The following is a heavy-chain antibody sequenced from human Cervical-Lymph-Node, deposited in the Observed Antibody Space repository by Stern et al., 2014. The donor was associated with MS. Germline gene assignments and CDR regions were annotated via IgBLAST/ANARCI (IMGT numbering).Heavy chain of an antibody. J-gene: IGHJ4*02. V-gene: IGHV1-3*01. D-gene: IGHD3-22*01. CDR3: ARERVVVIDY. CDR2: INAGNGNT. CDR1: GYTFTSYA. Sequence: VQLVQSGAEVKKPGASVKVSCKASGYTFTSYAMNWVRQAPGQRLEWMGWINAGNGNTKYSQKFQGRGTITKDTSASTAYMELSSLRSEDTAVYYCARERVVVIDYWGQGTLVTVSS.